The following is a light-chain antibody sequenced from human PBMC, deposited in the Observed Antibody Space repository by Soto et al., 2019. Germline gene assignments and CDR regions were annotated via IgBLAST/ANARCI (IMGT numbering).Light chain of an antibody. CDR1: SGSIATNY. CDR2: DDN. Sequence: NFMLTQPRSVSESPGKTVTISCTPTSGSIATNYVQWHQQRPGSAPRSVIYDDNQRPSGVPDRFSGSIDRSSNSASLTISGLKTEDEADYYCQSYDVDNVVFGGGTKLTVL. CDR3: QSYDVDNVV. V-gene: IGLV6-57*04. J-gene: IGLJ2*01.